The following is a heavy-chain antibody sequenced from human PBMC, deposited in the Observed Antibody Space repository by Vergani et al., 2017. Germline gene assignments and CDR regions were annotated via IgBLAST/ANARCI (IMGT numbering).Heavy chain of an antibody. V-gene: IGHV3-23*01. D-gene: IGHD3-3*01. J-gene: IGHJ6*02. CDR3: AKDDDAGLRFLEGVTASYYYYYGMDV. Sequence: EVQLLESGGGLVKPGGSLRLSCAASGFTFSSYAMSWVRQAPGKGLEWVSAISGRGGSTYYADSGKGRFTISRDNANNTLYLKMNSPRAEDTAVYYCAKDDDAGLRFLEGVTASYYYYYGMDVWGQGTTVTVSS. CDR1: GFTFSSYA. CDR2: ISGRGGST.